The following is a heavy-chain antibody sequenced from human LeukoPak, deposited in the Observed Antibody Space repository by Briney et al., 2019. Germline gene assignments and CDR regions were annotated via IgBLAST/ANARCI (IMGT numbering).Heavy chain of an antibody. D-gene: IGHD3-10*01. CDR2: MNPSSGNT. Sequence: ASVKISCKASGYSFNSYDINWVRQASGQGPEWIGWMNPSSGNTGYAQRFQGRVTMTRDTFTSTAYLELSSLRSEDTAVYYCAAHTYYFSSGSFGHWGQGTLVTVSS. V-gene: IGHV1-8*01. CDR1: GYSFNSYD. CDR3: AAHTYYFSSGSFGH. J-gene: IGHJ5*02.